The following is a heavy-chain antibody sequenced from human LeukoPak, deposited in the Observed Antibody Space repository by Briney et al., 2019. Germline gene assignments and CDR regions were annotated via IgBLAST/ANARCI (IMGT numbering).Heavy chain of an antibody. D-gene: IGHD6-19*01. V-gene: IGHV3-30*04. CDR2: ISYDGSNK. CDR3: AKVAGTGGEDY. Sequence: PGGSLRLSCAASGFTFSSYAMHWVRQAPGKGLEWVAVISYDGSNKYYADSVKGRFTISRDNSKNTLYLQMNSLRAEDTAVYYCAKVAGTGGEDYWGQGTLVTVSS. J-gene: IGHJ4*02. CDR1: GFTFSSYA.